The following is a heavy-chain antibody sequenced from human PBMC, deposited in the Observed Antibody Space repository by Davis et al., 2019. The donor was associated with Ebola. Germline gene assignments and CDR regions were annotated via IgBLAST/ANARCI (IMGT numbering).Heavy chain of an antibody. J-gene: IGHJ4*02. CDR2: IRYDGSNK. Sequence: PGGSLRLSCAASGFTFSSYGMHWVRQAPGKGLEWVAFIRYDGSNKYYADSVKGRFTISRDNSKNTLYLQMNSLRAEDTAVYYCAKVRGPNWGHYFDYWGQGTLVTVSS. D-gene: IGHD7-27*01. V-gene: IGHV3-30*02. CDR3: AKVRGPNWGHYFDY. CDR1: GFTFSSYG.